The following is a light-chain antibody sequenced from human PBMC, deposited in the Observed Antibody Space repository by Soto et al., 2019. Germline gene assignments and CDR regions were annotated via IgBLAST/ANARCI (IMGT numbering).Light chain of an antibody. CDR1: QSTSSY. CDR2: QAS. J-gene: IGKJ1*01. CDR3: QQYSRLWS. V-gene: IGKV1-5*03. Sequence: DIQMTQSPSTLSASVGARVTITFRASQSTSSYLAWYQQKPGKAPKLLIYQASSLENGVPSRFSGSGSGTEFTLTISSLQRDDFGIYYCQQYSRLWSFGQGTKVDIK.